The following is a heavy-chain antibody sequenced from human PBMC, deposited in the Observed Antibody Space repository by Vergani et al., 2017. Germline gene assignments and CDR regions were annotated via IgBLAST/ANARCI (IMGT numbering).Heavy chain of an antibody. Sequence: EVQLVESGGGLVQPGGSLRLSCVASGFTFSSYEMNWVRQAPGKGLEWVSFISNSGSTIYYADSVKGRFTISRDNAKNSLYLQMNSLRAEDTAVYYCAGDSGSYNGGMDVWGQGTTVTVSS. CDR1: GFTFSSYE. CDR3: AGDSGSYNGGMDV. D-gene: IGHD1-26*01. CDR2: ISNSGSTI. J-gene: IGHJ6*02. V-gene: IGHV3-48*03.